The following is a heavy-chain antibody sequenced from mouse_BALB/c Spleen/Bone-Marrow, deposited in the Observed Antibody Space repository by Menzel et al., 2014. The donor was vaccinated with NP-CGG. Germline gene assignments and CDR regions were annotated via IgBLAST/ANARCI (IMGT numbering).Heavy chain of an antibody. CDR2: INSNGGLT. CDR1: GFTFSSYY. J-gene: IGHJ2*01. CDR3: ARHQRGSSFYYFDY. V-gene: IGHV5-6-2*01. D-gene: IGHD1-1*01. Sequence: DVHLVESGGGLVKLGGSLKLSCAASGFTFSSYYMLWVRQTPEKRLELVAAINSNGGLTYYPNTVKGRFTISRNNAKNILYLQMSSLKCAVTALYYCARHQRGSSFYYFDYWGQGTTLTVSS.